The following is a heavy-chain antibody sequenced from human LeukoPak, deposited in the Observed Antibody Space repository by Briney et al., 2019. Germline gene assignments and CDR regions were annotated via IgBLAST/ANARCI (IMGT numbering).Heavy chain of an antibody. CDR3: ARGGIAAAGTSDY. Sequence: SETLSLTCTVSGGSISSYYWSWIRQPPGKGLEWIGYIYYSGSTNYNPSLKSRVTISVDTSKNQFSLKLSSATAADTAVYYCARGGIAAAGTSDYWGQGTLVTVSS. CDR2: IYYSGST. V-gene: IGHV4-59*12. D-gene: IGHD6-13*01. J-gene: IGHJ4*02. CDR1: GGSISSYY.